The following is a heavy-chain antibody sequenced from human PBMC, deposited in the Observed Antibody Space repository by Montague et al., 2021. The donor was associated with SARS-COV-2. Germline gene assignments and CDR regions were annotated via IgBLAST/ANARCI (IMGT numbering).Heavy chain of an antibody. D-gene: IGHD5-12*01. CDR2: IYYSGST. CDR3: ARTRGYDPLFDF. Sequence: SETLSLTCTVPGGSISSNFWSWIRQPPGKGLEWIGYIYYSGSTNYNPSLKSRVTISVDTSKKQFSLQLSSVTAADTAVYYCARTRGYDPLFDFWGQGTLVTVSS. CDR1: GGSISSNF. J-gene: IGHJ4*02. V-gene: IGHV4-59*01.